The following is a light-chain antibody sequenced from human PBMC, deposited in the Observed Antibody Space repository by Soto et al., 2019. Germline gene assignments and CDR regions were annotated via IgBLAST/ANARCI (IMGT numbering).Light chain of an antibody. CDR2: DAS. J-gene: IGKJ4*01. V-gene: IGKV3-11*01. Sequence: EIVLTQSPATQSLSPGERVALSCRASQSVSSYLAWYQQKPGQAPRLLIYDASNRASGIPARFSGSGSGTDFSLTISSLEPEDFAVYYCQQGNTWARTFGGGTKVDIK. CDR3: QQGNTWART. CDR1: QSVSSY.